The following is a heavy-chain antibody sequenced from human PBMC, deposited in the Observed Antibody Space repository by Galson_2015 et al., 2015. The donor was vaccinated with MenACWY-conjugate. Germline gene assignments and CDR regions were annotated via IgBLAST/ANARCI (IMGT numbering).Heavy chain of an antibody. CDR1: GLSVSYNY. CDR2: MFRDGTS. J-gene: IGHJ3*01. Sequence: SLRLSCAASGLSVSYNYMSWVRQAPGKGLKWVSSMFRDGTSYYADSVRGRVTISRDNFQNMLYLQMNSLRVEDTAVYFCASSEYGDLHRGAFDLWGRGTLVT. CDR3: ASSEYGDLHRGAFDL. D-gene: IGHD4-17*01. V-gene: IGHV3-53*01.